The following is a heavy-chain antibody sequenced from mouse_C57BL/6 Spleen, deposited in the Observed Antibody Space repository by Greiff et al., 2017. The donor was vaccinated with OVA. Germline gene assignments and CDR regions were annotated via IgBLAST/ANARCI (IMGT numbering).Heavy chain of an antibody. CDR2: INYDGSST. V-gene: IGHV5-16*01. J-gene: IGHJ1*03. CDR3: ARDLGREWYFDV. D-gene: IGHD1-1*01. Sequence: EVQLVESEGGLVQPGSSMKLSCTASGFTFSDYYMAWVRQVPEKGLEWVANINYDGSSTYYLDSLKSRFIISRDNAKNILYLQMSSLKSEDTATYYCARDLGREWYFDVWGTGTTVTVSS. CDR1: GFTFSDYY.